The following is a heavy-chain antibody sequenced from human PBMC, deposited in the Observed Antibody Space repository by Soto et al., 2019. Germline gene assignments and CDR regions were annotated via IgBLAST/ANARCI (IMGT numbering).Heavy chain of an antibody. J-gene: IGHJ4*02. CDR1: GFSLSTSGVG. CDR3: AHHPYYGLGTYSFDY. CDR2: IYWDDDK. V-gene: IGHV2-5*02. Sequence: QITLKESGPTLVKPTQTLTLTCTFSGFSLSTSGVGVGWIRQPPGKALEWLAVIYWDDDKRSSSSLKSRLTIIKDTSKTQVVLTMTNMDPVDTATYYCAHHPYYGLGTYSFDYWGQGILVTVSS. D-gene: IGHD3-10*01.